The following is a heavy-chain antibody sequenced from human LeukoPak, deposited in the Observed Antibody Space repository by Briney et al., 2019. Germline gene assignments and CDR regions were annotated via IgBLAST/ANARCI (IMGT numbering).Heavy chain of an antibody. CDR3: ARRGYYYDSSGYFDAFDI. J-gene: IGHJ3*02. Sequence: SETLSLTCTVSGGSISSYYWSWIRQPPGKGLEWVGYIYTSGSTNYNPSLKSRVTISVDTSKNQFSLKLSSVTAADTAVYYCARRGYYYDSSGYFDAFDIWGQGTMVTVSS. CDR2: IYTSGST. D-gene: IGHD3-22*01. V-gene: IGHV4-4*09. CDR1: GGSISSYY.